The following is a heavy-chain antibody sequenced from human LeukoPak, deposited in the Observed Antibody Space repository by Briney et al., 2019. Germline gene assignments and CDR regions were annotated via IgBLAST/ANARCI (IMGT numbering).Heavy chain of an antibody. J-gene: IGHJ4*02. CDR1: GFTFSSYG. D-gene: IGHD2-2*01. CDR3: AKGGIVVEGY. Sequence: GGSLRLSCAASGFTFSSYGMHWVRQAPGKGLEWVAVISYDGSNKYYADSVKGRFTISRDNSKNTLYLQMNSLRAEDTAVYYCAKGGIVVEGYWGQGTLVTVSS. V-gene: IGHV3-30*18. CDR2: ISYDGSNK.